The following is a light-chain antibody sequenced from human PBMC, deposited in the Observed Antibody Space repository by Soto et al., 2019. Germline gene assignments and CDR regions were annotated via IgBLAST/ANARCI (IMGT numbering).Light chain of an antibody. J-gene: IGKJ1*01. CDR3: QQYNDWPRS. Sequence: EIVMTQSPATLSVSPGERATLSCRASQSFGSNLAWFQHKTGQAPKLLIYGASNRATGIPDRFSGSKPGTEFTLFISSLRSADSAVYYCQQYNDWPRSFGQGTKVEIK. CDR1: QSFGSN. CDR2: GAS. V-gene: IGKV3-15*01.